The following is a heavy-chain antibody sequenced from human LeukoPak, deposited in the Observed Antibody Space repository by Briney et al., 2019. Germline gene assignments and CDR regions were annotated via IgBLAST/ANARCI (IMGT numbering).Heavy chain of an antibody. CDR2: IYHSGST. Sequence: SETLSLTCAVSGGSISSSNWWSWVRQPPGKGLEWIGEIYHSGSTNYNPSLKSRVTISVDKSKNQFSLKLSSVTAADTAVYYCARGRQPFYGGEYYFDYWGQGTLVTVSS. J-gene: IGHJ4*02. CDR1: GGSISSSNW. D-gene: IGHD4-23*01. CDR3: ARGRQPFYGGEYYFDY. V-gene: IGHV4-4*02.